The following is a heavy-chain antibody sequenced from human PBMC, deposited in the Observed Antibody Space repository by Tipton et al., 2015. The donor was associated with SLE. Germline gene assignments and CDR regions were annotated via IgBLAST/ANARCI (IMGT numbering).Heavy chain of an antibody. D-gene: IGHD3-22*01. CDR1: GASIGSGGYS. CDR3: PIYYHDSTGLHWFDP. V-gene: IGHV4-30-2*05. Sequence: TLSLTCAVSGASIGSGGYSWNWIRQPPGKGLQWIGYIYYSGSPYYNPSLKSRVTISLDMSKNQFSLRLSSVTAADTAVYYCPIYYHDSTGLHWFDPWGQGTLVTVSS. J-gene: IGHJ5*02. CDR2: IYYSGSP.